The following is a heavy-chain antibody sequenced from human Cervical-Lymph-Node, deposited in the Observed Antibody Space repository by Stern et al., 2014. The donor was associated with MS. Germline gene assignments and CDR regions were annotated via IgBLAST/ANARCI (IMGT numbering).Heavy chain of an antibody. J-gene: IGHJ3*02. D-gene: IGHD2-21*02. CDR1: GFTVTNNY. CDR3: ARGGGDWNAFAI. Sequence: VQLVQSGGGLIQPGGSLRLSCAASGFTVTNNYMSWVRQAPGRGLEWVSVIYSDGRTNYADSVKGRFTISRDTSKNTVFLQMNGLRAEDTAVYCCARGGGDWNAFAIWGQGTTITVSS. CDR2: IYSDGRT. V-gene: IGHV3-53*01.